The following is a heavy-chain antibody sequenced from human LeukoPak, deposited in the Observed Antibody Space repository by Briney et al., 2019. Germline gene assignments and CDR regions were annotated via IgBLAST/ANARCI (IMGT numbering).Heavy chain of an antibody. D-gene: IGHD3-16*01. CDR3: VRGLRGPDS. CDR2: IDNDGTST. J-gene: IGHJ4*02. CDR1: GFTFSSYW. Sequence: GGSLRLSCAASGFTFSSYWMHWVRQAPGKGLVWVSRIDNDGTSTVYADSVKGRFTVSRDNAKNTLYLQMNRLRAEDTAVYYCVRGLRGPDSWGQGTLVNVSP. V-gene: IGHV3-74*03.